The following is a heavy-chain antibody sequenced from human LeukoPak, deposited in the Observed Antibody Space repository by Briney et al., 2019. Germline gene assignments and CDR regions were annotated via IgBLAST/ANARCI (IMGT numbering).Heavy chain of an antibody. CDR2: IYAGGST. D-gene: IGHD5-18*01. Sequence: GGSLRLSCAASGFVFRSYAMSWVRQAPGKGLEWVSVIYAGGSTYYSDSVKGRFTISRDNSKNTLYLQMNSLRAEDTAVYYCAKGGYYYANFDYWGQGTLVTVSS. CDR1: GFVFRSYA. V-gene: IGHV3-53*01. J-gene: IGHJ4*02. CDR3: AKGGYYYANFDY.